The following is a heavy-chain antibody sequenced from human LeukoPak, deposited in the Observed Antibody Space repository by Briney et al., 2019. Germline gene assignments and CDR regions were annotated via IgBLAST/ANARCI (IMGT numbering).Heavy chain of an antibody. CDR3: ARAAYDTNGFTANHDY. J-gene: IGHJ4*02. CDR2: LYSDGTT. D-gene: IGHD3-22*01. CDR1: GFTVSSSY. V-gene: IGHV3-53*01. Sequence: GGSLRLSSAASGFTVSSSYMSWVRQAPGKGLEWVSVLYSDGTTYYAGSVKGRFTISRDNSKNTLYLEMNNLRAEDTAVYYCARAAYDTNGFTANHDYWGQGTLVTVSS.